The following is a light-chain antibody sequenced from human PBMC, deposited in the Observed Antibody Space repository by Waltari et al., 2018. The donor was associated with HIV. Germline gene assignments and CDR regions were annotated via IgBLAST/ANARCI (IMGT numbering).Light chain of an antibody. CDR2: EVS. Sequence: QSALTQPRSVSGSPGQSVTIPCTGTSSAIRYFDYVSWYQQSPGKAPKVIIYEVSQRPSGVPDRFTASKSGITASLTISGLQDEDEADYYCCSYAGTYTYVFGTGTTVTVL. CDR3: CSYAGTYTYV. J-gene: IGLJ1*01. V-gene: IGLV2-11*01. CDR1: SSAIRYFDY.